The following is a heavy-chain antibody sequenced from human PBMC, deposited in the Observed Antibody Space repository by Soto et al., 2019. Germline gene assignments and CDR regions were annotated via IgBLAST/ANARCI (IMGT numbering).Heavy chain of an antibody. CDR1: GGTFSSYT. CDR3: AREEYYYGSGAFFDY. CDR2: IIPILGIA. D-gene: IGHD3-10*01. Sequence: QVQLVQSGAEVKKPGSSVKVSCKASGGTFSSYTISWVRQAPGQGLEWMGRIIPILGIANYAQKFQGRVTIHADKSTSTAYMEMSSLRSEDTAVYYCAREEYYYGSGAFFDYWGQGTLVTVSS. J-gene: IGHJ4*02. V-gene: IGHV1-69*08.